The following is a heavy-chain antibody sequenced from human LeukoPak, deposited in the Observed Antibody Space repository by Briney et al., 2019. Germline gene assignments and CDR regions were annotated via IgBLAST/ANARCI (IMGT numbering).Heavy chain of an antibody. D-gene: IGHD3-22*01. Sequence: ASVKVSCKVSGYTLTELSMHWVRQAPGKGLEWMGGFDPEDGETIYAQKFQGRVTMTEDTSTDTAYMELSSLRSEDTAVYYCATPAPPMIVVALDAFDIWGQGTMVTVSS. CDR3: ATPAPPMIVVALDAFDI. V-gene: IGHV1-24*01. CDR2: FDPEDGET. J-gene: IGHJ3*02. CDR1: GYTLTELS.